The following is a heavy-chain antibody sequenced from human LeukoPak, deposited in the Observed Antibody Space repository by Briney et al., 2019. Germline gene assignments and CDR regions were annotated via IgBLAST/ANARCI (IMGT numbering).Heavy chain of an antibody. D-gene: IGHD2-15*01. CDR2: ISSDGGSP. CDR1: GFTFSSYA. Sequence: GGSLRLSCAASGFTFSSYAMHWVRQAPGKGLEYVSGISSDGGSPFHVNSVKGRFTISRDNSKDTLYLQMGSLRADDMAVYYCAREYCSGGRCQYYFDYWGQGTLVTVSS. V-gene: IGHV3-64*01. J-gene: IGHJ4*02. CDR3: AREYCSGGRCQYYFDY.